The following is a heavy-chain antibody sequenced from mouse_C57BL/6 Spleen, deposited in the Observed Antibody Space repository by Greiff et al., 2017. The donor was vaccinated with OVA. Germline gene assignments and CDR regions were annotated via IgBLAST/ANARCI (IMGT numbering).Heavy chain of an antibody. CDR2: IDPANGNT. V-gene: IGHV14-3*01. D-gene: IGHD2-2*01. CDR1: GFNIKNTY. Sequence: VQLQQSVAELVRPGASVKLSCTASGFNIKNTYMHWVKQRPEQGLEWIGRIDPANGNTKYAPKFQGKATITADTSSNTAYLQLSSLTSEDTAIYYCARNYGYDGGDYYAMDYWGQGTSVTVSS. CDR3: ARNYGYDGGDYYAMDY. J-gene: IGHJ4*01.